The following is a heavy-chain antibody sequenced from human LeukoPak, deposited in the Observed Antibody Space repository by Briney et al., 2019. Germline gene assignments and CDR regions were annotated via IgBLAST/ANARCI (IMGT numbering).Heavy chain of an antibody. Sequence: ASVKVSCKASGYTFTGYYMHWVRQAPGQGLEWMGWINPNSGGTNYAQKFQGRVTMTRDTSISTAYMELSRLRSDDTAVYYCARVGIAARLYYFDYWGQGTLVTVSS. CDR2: INPNSGGT. J-gene: IGHJ4*02. CDR1: GYTFTGYY. D-gene: IGHD6-6*01. V-gene: IGHV1-2*02. CDR3: ARVGIAARLYYFDY.